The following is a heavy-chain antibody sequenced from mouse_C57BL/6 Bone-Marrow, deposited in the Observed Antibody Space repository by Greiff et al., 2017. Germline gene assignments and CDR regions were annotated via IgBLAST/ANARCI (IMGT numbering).Heavy chain of an antibody. CDR3: ARPYGTLDYYAMDY. CDR2: IYPGSGST. CDR1: GYTFTSYW. Sequence: QVQLQQPGAELVKPGASVKMSCKASGYTFTSYWITWVKQRPGQGLEWIGDIYPGSGSTNYNEKFKSKATLTVDTSSSTASMQLSSLTSEDSAVFYCARPYGTLDYYAMDYWGQGTSVTVSS. D-gene: IGHD1-1*01. V-gene: IGHV1-55*01. J-gene: IGHJ4*01.